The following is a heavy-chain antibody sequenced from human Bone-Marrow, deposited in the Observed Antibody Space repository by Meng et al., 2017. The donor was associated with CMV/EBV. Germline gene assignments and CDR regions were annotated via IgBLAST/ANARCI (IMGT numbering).Heavy chain of an antibody. CDR2: ISSSGSTI. D-gene: IGHD1-26*01. CDR1: GFTFSNYA. CDR3: ARVNSGTYYTQYYYGMAV. J-gene: IGHJ6*02. Sequence: GESLKISCAASGFTFSNYAMSWVRQAPGKGLEWVSYISSSGSTIYYADSVKGRFTISRDNAKNSLYLQMNSLRAEDTAVYYCARVNSGTYYTQYYYGMAVWGQWTTVPVYS. V-gene: IGHV3-48*03.